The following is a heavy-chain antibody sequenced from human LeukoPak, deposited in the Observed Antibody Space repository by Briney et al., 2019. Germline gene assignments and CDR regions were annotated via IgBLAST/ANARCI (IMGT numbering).Heavy chain of an antibody. CDR1: GGSFSGYY. D-gene: IGHD1-20*01. V-gene: IGHV4-34*01. J-gene: IGHJ6*02. Sequence: PSETLSLTCAVYGGSFSGYYWSWIRQPPGKGLEWMGEINHSGSTNYNPSLKSRVTISVDTSKTQFSLKLSSVTAADTAVYYCARGDHNWNYYYYYGMDVWGQGTTVTVSS. CDR2: INHSGST. CDR3: ARGDHNWNYYYYYGMDV.